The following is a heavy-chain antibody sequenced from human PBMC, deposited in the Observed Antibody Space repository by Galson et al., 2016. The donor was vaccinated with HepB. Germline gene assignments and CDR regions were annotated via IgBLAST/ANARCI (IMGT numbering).Heavy chain of an antibody. Sequence: SLRLSCAASGFTFSSHGMHWVRQAPGKGLEWVAHTLYDGSNKKYPDSVKGRFTISRDDSKNTVSLQMDRLKVEDTAVYYRARGQRGSGYGDYYHYGMDVWGRGTTVTISS. CDR2: TLYDGSNK. V-gene: IGHV3-33*01. CDR3: ARGQRGSGYGDYYHYGMDV. CDR1: GFTFSSHG. J-gene: IGHJ6*02. D-gene: IGHD5-18*01.